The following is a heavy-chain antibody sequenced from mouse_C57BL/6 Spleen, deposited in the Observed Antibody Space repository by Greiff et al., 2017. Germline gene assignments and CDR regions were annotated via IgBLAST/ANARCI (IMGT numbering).Heavy chain of an antibody. J-gene: IGHJ2*01. CDR3: VPYGKGSYFDY. V-gene: IGHV1-74*01. D-gene: IGHD2-1*01. Sequence: VQLQQPGAELVKPGASVKVSCKASGYTFTSYWMYWVNQRPGQGLEWIGRISPSDSDTNYNHKFKGKATLTVDKSSSTAYMQLSSLTSEDSADYYCVPYGKGSYFDYWGQGTTLTVSS. CDR2: ISPSDSDT. CDR1: GYTFTSYW.